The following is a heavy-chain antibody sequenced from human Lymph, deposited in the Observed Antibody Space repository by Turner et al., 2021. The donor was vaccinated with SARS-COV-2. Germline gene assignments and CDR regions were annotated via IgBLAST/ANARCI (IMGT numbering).Heavy chain of an antibody. J-gene: IGHJ3*02. V-gene: IGHV1-69*10. CDR3: ARRHSGNYDAFDI. D-gene: IGHD1-26*01. Sequence: QVHLFQSGAEVKKPGSSVKVSCKASGGTFSTYVISWVRQAPGQGLEWMGGNIPILGIANYAQKCQGRDTITADKYTSTAYMELSSMRSEDTAVYHCARRHSGNYDAFDIWGQGTMVTVSS. CDR2: NIPILGIA. CDR1: GGTFSTYV.